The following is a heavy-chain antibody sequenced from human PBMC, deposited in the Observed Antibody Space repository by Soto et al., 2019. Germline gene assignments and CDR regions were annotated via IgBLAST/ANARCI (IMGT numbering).Heavy chain of an antibody. CDR2: IYWDDDK. J-gene: IGHJ4*02. CDR1: GFSLSTSGVG. CDR3: AHRPLPVWFGELLYFDY. D-gene: IGHD3-10*01. V-gene: IGHV2-5*02. Sequence: SGPTLVKPTQTLTLTCTFSGFSLSTSGVGVGWIRQPPGKALEWLALIYWDDDKRYSPSLKSRLTITKDTSKNQVVLTMTNMDPVDTATYYCAHRPLPVWFGELLYFDYWGQGTLVTVSS.